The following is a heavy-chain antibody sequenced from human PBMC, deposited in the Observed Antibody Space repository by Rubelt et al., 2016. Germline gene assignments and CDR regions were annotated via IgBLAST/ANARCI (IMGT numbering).Heavy chain of an antibody. CDR3: AHCRETEIFDF. V-gene: IGHV2-5*01. Sequence: QITLKESGPTLVRPTQTLTLTCTFSGFSLNTIGVGVGWIRQPPGKALEWLAVLYWNDDKRYSPSMESRLTITKDNSKNQVVLTMPTMDPLDTATYYCAHCRETEIFDFWGQGTLVTVSS. D-gene: IGHD1-14*01. CDR2: LYWNDDK. J-gene: IGHJ4*02. CDR1: GFSLNTIGVG.